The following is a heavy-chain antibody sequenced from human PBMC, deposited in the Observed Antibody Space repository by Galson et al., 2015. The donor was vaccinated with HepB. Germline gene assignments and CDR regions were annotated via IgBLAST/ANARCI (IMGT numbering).Heavy chain of an antibody. J-gene: IGHJ5*02. Sequence: SLRLSCAASGFTFSSYWMSWVRQAPGKGLEWVSAISGSGGSTYYADSVKGRFTISRDNSKNTLYLQMNSLRAEDTAVYYCAKDRSPAELEWLLYPGFDPWGQGTLVTVSS. CDR1: GFTFSSYW. D-gene: IGHD3-3*01. CDR3: AKDRSPAELEWLLYPGFDP. CDR2: ISGSGGST. V-gene: IGHV3-23*01.